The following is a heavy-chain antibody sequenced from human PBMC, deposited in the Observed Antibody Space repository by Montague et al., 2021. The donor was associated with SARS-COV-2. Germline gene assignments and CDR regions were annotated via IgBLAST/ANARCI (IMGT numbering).Heavy chain of an antibody. CDR2: IYWDDDK. V-gene: IGHV2-5*02. Sequence: PALVKPTQTLTLTCTFSGFSLNTSGVGVAWVRQPPGKALEWLALIYWDDDKHYSPSLKSRLTITKDTSKNQVVLTMTNMDPVDTATYYCAHRIGTAAVSNVCGFDPWGQGTLVTVSS. CDR3: AHRIGTAAVSNVCGFDP. J-gene: IGHJ5*02. CDR1: GFSLNTSGVG. D-gene: IGHD6-13*01.